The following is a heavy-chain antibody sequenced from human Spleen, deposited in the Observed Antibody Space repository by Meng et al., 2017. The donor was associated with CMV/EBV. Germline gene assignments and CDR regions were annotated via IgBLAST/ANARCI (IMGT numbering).Heavy chain of an antibody. CDR2: IIPIFGTA. CDR1: GYTFTNYA. CDR3: ARVRDYSNQMYYGMDV. D-gene: IGHD4-11*01. J-gene: IGHJ6*02. V-gene: IGHV1-69*05. Sequence: SVKVSCKASGYTFTNYAISWVRQAPGQGLEWMGGIIPIFGTANYAQKFQGRVTITTDESTSTAYMELSSLRSEDTAVYYCARVRDYSNQMYYGMDVWGQGTTVTVSS.